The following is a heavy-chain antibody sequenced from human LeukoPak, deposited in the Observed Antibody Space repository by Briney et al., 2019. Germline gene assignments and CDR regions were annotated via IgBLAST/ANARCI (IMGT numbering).Heavy chain of an antibody. Sequence: ASVKVSCKASGYTFTDYYLHWVRQSPGQGLEWMGRINPNSGDTKYVQKFQGRVTMTRDTSISTAYMELSGLTSDDTAVYYCSRPSGSGSTYLYFFYWGQGTLVTVSS. CDR1: GYTFTDYY. D-gene: IGHD3-10*01. CDR3: SRPSGSGSTYLYFFY. CDR2: INPNSGDT. V-gene: IGHV1-2*06. J-gene: IGHJ4*02.